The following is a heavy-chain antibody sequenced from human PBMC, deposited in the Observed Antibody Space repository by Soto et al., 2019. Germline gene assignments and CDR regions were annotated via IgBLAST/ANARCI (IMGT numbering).Heavy chain of an antibody. CDR2: ISTSSSYI. CDR3: ARGSIVATSLTPFDY. D-gene: IGHD5-12*01. J-gene: IGHJ4*02. CDR1: GFTFSSYS. Sequence: SLRLSCAASGFTFSSYSMNWVRQAPGKGLEWVSSISTSSSYIYYADSVKGRFTVSRYNAKNSLYLQINSLRDEDTAVYYCARGSIVATSLTPFDYWGQGTLVTVSS. V-gene: IGHV3-21*01.